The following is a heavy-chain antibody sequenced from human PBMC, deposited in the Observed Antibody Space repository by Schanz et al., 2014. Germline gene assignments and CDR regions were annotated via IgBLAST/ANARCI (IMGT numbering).Heavy chain of an antibody. D-gene: IGHD3-22*01. CDR3: ARSNYDDNSDYYNSFDY. V-gene: IGHV1-18*01. J-gene: IGHJ4*02. CDR2: INGYNGHT. CDR1: GYTFSSYG. Sequence: QVQLVQSGAEVKKPGASVKVSCKASGYTFSSYGITWVRQAPGQGLEWMGWINGYNGHTLYAQKFQGRVTMTTDTSTSTTYMDLSSLRPEDTAVYYCARSNYDDNSDYYNSFDYWGQGTLVTVSS.